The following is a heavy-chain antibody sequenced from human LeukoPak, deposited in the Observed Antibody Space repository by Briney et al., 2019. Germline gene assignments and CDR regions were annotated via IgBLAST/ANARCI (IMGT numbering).Heavy chain of an antibody. CDR2: MNANRGDT. V-gene: IGHV1-8*03. CDR3: ARGLWGDFWSGDYYYYYMDV. D-gene: IGHD3-3*01. CDR1: GYTFTRYD. Sequence: ASVKVSCKASGYTFTRYDINWVRQATSQGLEWMGWMNANRGDTGYAQKFQGRVTITRNTSISTAYMELSSLRSEDTAVYYCARGLWGDFWSGDYYYYYMDVWGKGTTVTVSS. J-gene: IGHJ6*03.